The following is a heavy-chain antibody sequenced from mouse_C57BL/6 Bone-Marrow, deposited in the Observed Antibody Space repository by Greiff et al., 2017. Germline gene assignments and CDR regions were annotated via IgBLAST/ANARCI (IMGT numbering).Heavy chain of an antibody. J-gene: IGHJ4*01. CDR1: GYSITSGYY. CDR2: ISYDGSN. D-gene: IGHD2-4*01. CDR3: ARIRDYDGYYYAMDY. V-gene: IGHV3-6*01. Sequence: EVQLVESGPGLVKPSQSLSLTCSVTGYSITSGYYWNWIRQFPGNKLEWMGYISYDGSNNYNPSLKNRISITRDTSKNQFFLKLNSVTTEDTATYYCARIRDYDGYYYAMDYWGQGTSVTVSS.